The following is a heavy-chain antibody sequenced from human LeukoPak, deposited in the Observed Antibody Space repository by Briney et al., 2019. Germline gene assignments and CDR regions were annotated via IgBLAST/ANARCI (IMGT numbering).Heavy chain of an antibody. Sequence: PGGSLRLSCAASGFTFSDHKMDWVRQAPGKGLEWVSTISGSDGMPYYADSVQGRFTISRDNSKNTLYLQMNNLRAEDTAVYYCAKDPSANDYFDYWGQGTLVTVSS. V-gene: IGHV3-23*01. J-gene: IGHJ4*02. CDR3: AKDPSANDYFDY. CDR1: GFTFSDHK. D-gene: IGHD4/OR15-4a*01. CDR2: ISGSDGMP.